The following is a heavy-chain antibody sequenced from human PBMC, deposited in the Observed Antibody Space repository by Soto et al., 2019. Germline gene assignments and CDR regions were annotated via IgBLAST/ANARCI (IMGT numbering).Heavy chain of an antibody. CDR1: GFTFTNYA. V-gene: IGHV3-23*01. CDR3: AKTIRGGYSSSWYYFDY. J-gene: IGHJ4*02. Sequence: EVQLLESGGDLVQPGGSLRLSCAASGFTFTNYAMTWVRQAPGKGLEWVSTISGGGSITYYADSLTGRFTISRDNSKNTLYLQINSLRAEDTAVYYCAKTIRGGYSSSWYYFDYWGQGTLVTVSS. D-gene: IGHD6-13*01. CDR2: ISGGGSIT.